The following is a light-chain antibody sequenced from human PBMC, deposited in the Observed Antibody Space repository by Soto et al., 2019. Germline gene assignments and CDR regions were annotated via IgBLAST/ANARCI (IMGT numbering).Light chain of an antibody. J-gene: IGLJ2*01. V-gene: IGLV2-14*01. CDR3: SSYTSSSTLV. Sequence: QSALTQPASVSGSPGQSITISCTGTSSDVGGYNYVSWYQQHPGKAPKLMIYDVSNRPSGVSNRCSGSKYGNTASLTISGLQAEDEADYYCSSYTSSSTLVFGGGTKVTVL. CDR1: SSDVGGYNY. CDR2: DVS.